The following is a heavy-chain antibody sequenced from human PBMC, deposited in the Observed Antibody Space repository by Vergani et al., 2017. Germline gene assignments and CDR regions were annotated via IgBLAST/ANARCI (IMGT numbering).Heavy chain of an antibody. J-gene: IGHJ6*03. D-gene: IGHD5-12*01. Sequence: EVQLVESGGDLVQPGGSLKLSCAASGFTFSDSAVHWIRQASGKGLEWVGRIGSTADGHATVYDESLKGRFTISRDDSQNTAYLQLNSLKTEDTAVYFCSRGGYSGYELNGYFYYFMDVWGKGP. CDR3: SRGGYSGYELNGYFYYFMDV. CDR2: IGSTADGHAT. CDR1: GFTFSDSA. V-gene: IGHV3-73*02.